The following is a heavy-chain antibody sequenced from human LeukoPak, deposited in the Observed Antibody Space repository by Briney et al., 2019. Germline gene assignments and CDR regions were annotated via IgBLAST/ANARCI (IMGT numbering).Heavy chain of an antibody. CDR3: AGPIFGVVRDY. V-gene: IGHV3-23*01. D-gene: IGHD3-3*01. Sequence: GGSLRLSCEASEFTFSDYAMSWVRQAPGKGLEWVSALSASGGTTYYADFVKGRFTVSRDNSKNTLHLQMYNLRVEDTAVYYCAGPIFGVVRDYWGQGTLVTVSS. CDR2: LSASGGTT. J-gene: IGHJ4*02. CDR1: EFTFSDYA.